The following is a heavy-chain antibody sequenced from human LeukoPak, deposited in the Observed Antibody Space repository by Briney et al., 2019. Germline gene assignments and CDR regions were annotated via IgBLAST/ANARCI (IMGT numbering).Heavy chain of an antibody. CDR1: GFTFNTYA. J-gene: IGHJ4*02. D-gene: IGHD3-9*01. V-gene: IGHV3-23*01. CDR3: AKSPRGQDPPSSLWRVRYFDWSPSY. Sequence: PGGSLRLSCAASGFTFNTYAMTWVRQAPGKGLEWVSGISGSGGNTYYADSVKGRFTISRDNSKNTLYLQMNSLRADDTAVYYCAKSPRGQDPPSSLWRVRYFDWSPSYWGQGTLVTVSS. CDR2: ISGSGGNT.